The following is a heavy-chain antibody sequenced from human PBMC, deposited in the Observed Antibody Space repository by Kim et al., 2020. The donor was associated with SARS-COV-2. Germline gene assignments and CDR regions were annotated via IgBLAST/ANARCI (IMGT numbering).Heavy chain of an antibody. CDR3: AKGGPATSSGGSGWTFDY. Sequence: GGSLRLSCAASGFTFSSYGMHWVRQAPGKGLEWVAVISYDGRNKYYADSVKGRFTISRDNSKNTLYLQMNSLRAEDTAVYYCAKGGPATSSGGSGWTFDYWGQGTLVTVSS. D-gene: IGHD6-19*01. CDR2: ISYDGRNK. J-gene: IGHJ4*02. V-gene: IGHV3-30*18. CDR1: GFTFSSYG.